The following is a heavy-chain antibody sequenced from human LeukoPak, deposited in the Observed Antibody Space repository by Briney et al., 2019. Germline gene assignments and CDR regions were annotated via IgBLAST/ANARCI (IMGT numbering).Heavy chain of an antibody. J-gene: IGHJ4*02. D-gene: IGHD3-3*01. CDR2: FYYSGST. CDR1: GGSISSSRYY. V-gene: IGHV4-39*07. CDR3: WSGYYRLDY. Sequence: PSETLSLTCTVSGGSISSSRYYWGWIRQPPGKGLEWIGSFYYSGSTYYNPSLKSRVTISVDTSKNQFSLKLSSVTAVDTAVYYCWSGYYRLDYWGQGTLVTVSS.